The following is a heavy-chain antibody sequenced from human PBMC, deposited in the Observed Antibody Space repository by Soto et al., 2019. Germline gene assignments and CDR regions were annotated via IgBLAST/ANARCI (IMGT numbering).Heavy chain of an antibody. Sequence: GASVKVSCKASVYTFTSYGISWVRQAPGQGLEWMGWMNPNSGNTGYAQKFQGRVTMTRNTSISTAYMELSSLRSEDTAVYYCARERSYSSSFYYYYYMDVWGKGTTVTVS. J-gene: IGHJ6*03. CDR3: ARERSYSSSFYYYYYMDV. CDR1: VYTFTSYG. CDR2: MNPNSGNT. V-gene: IGHV1-8*02. D-gene: IGHD6-13*01.